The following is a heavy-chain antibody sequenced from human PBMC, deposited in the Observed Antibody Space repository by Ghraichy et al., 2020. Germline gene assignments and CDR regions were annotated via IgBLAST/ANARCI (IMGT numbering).Heavy chain of an antibody. CDR3: ARDEGYYYDSSGYPDYYYGMDV. CDR2: IYYSGST. Sequence: SETLSLTCTVSGGSISSYYWSWIRQPPGKGLEWIGYIYYSGSTNYNPSLKSRVTISVDTSKNQFSLKLSSVTAADTAVYYCARDEGYYYDSSGYPDYYYGMDVWGQGTTVTVSS. D-gene: IGHD3-22*01. J-gene: IGHJ6*02. V-gene: IGHV4-59*01. CDR1: GGSISSYY.